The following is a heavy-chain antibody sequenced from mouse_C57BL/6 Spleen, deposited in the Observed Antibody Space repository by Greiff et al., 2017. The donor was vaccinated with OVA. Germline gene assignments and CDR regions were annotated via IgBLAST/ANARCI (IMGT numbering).Heavy chain of an antibody. CDR1: GYTFTSYG. J-gene: IGHJ2*01. D-gene: IGHD1-1*02. CDR3: ARSGNYGGRYYFDY. V-gene: IGHV1-81*01. CDR2: IYPRSGNT. Sequence: QVQLQQSGAELARPGASVKLSCKASGYTFTSYGISWVKQRTGQGLEWIGEIYPRSGNTYYNEKFKGKATLTADKSSSTAYMELRSLTSEDSAVYFCARSGNYGGRYYFDYWGQGTTLTVSS.